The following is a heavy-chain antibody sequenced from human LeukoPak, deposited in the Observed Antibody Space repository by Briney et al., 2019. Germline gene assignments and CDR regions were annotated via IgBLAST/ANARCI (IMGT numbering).Heavy chain of an antibody. D-gene: IGHD6-19*01. V-gene: IGHV3-23*01. J-gene: IGHJ6*03. CDR1: GFTLSSYA. CDR3: AKDTGYSSGWYVNYYYYMDV. CDR2: ITGSGGST. Sequence: GGSLRLSCAASGFTLSSYAMSWVRQAPGKGLEWVSGITGSGGSTKYADSVKGQFTISRDNSKNTLYLQMNSLRAEDTAVYYCAKDTGYSSGWYVNYYYYMDVWGKGTTVTVSS.